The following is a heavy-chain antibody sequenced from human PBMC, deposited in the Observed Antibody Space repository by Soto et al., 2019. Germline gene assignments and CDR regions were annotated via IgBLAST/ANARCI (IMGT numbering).Heavy chain of an antibody. CDR3: ARDNSGCSNSDCYLSGWFAP. J-gene: IGHJ5*02. D-gene: IGHD2-2*01. V-gene: IGHV4-30-2*06. CDR1: GGSISSGAYS. Sequence: SETLSLTCTVSGGSISSGAYSWTWIRQSPGKGLEWLGFIYQSGSTHYSPSLKSRVSISIDKSKNQLSLNLRSVTAADTAVYYCARDNSGCSNSDCYLSGWFAPWGQGTLVTVSS. CDR2: IYQSGST.